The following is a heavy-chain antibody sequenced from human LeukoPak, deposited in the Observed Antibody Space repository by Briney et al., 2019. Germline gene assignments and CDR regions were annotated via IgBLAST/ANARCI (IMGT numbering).Heavy chain of an antibody. V-gene: IGHV1-18*01. CDR3: ARLTYDTSVYYYYYFYMDV. J-gene: IGHJ6*03. CDR2: ISAYNGDT. CDR1: GGTFSSYA. Sequence: HWASVKVSCKASGGTFSSYAISWVRQAPGQGLEWMGWISAYNGDTNYAQKLQGRVTMTTDTSTSTAYMELRSLRSDDTAVYYCARLTYDTSVYYYYYFYMDVWGKGTTVTISS. D-gene: IGHD3-22*01.